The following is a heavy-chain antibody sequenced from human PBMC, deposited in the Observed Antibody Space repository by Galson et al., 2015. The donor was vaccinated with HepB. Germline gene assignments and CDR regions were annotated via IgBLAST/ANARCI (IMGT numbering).Heavy chain of an antibody. CDR3: ASGLQLELREGRDY. D-gene: IGHD1-7*01. Sequence: SLRLSCAASGFTFSDYYMSWIRQAPGKGLEWVSYISSSSSYTNYADSVKGRFTISRDNAKNSLYLQMNSLRAEDTAVYYCASGLQLELREGRDYWGQGTLVTVSS. V-gene: IGHV3-11*06. J-gene: IGHJ4*02. CDR2: ISSSSSYT. CDR1: GFTFSDYY.